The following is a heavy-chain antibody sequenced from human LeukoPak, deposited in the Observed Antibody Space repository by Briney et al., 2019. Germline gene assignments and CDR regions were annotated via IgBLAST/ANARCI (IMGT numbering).Heavy chain of an antibody. Sequence: ASVNVSCKASGYTFTGYYMHWVRQAPGQGLEWMGWINPNSGGTNYAQKFQGWVTMTRDTSISTAYMELSRLRSDDTAVYYCARDPGDQGGAFDIWGQGTMVTVSS. D-gene: IGHD7-27*01. CDR3: ARDPGDQGGAFDI. CDR1: GYTFTGYY. J-gene: IGHJ3*02. V-gene: IGHV1-2*04. CDR2: INPNSGGT.